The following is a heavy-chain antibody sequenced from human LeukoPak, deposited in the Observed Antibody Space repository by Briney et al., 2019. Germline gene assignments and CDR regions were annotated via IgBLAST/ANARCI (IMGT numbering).Heavy chain of an antibody. CDR1: GFTFLNYA. CDR3: ASALVGYCSSSSCPLLGH. J-gene: IGHJ4*02. D-gene: IGHD2-15*01. Sequence: PGGSLRLSCAASGFTFLNYAMYWVRQAPGKGLEWVAVISYDGSNKYYADSVKGRFTISRDNSKNTLFLQMNSLRAEDTAVYYCASALVGYCSSSSCPLLGHWGQGTLVTVSS. CDR2: ISYDGSNK. V-gene: IGHV3-30-3*01.